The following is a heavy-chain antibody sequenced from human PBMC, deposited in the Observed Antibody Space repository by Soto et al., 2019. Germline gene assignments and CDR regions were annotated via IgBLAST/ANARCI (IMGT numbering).Heavy chain of an antibody. V-gene: IGHV3-11*01. CDR2: ISSSGSTI. J-gene: IGHJ4*02. CDR3: ARVTGDLSQPRGYFDY. Sequence: QVQLVESGGGLVKPGGSLRLSCAASGFTFSDYYMSWIRQAPVKGLEWVSYISSSGSTIYYADSVKGRFTISRDNAKISLYLQMNSQRVEDTAVYYCARVTGDLSQPRGYFDYWGQGTLVTVSS. D-gene: IGHD4-17*01. CDR1: GFTFSDYY.